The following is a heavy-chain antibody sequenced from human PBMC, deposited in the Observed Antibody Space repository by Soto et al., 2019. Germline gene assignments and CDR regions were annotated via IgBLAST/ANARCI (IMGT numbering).Heavy chain of an antibody. V-gene: IGHV4-31*03. CDR2: IYYSGST. CDR1: GGSISSGGYY. Sequence: SPTLSLTCTVSGGSISSGGYYWSWIRQHPGKGLEWIGYIYYSGSTYYNPSLKSRVTISVDTSKNQFSLKLSSVTAADTAVYYCASYGDYGYYYYMDVWGKGTTVTVSS. J-gene: IGHJ6*03. D-gene: IGHD4-17*01. CDR3: ASYGDYGYYYYMDV.